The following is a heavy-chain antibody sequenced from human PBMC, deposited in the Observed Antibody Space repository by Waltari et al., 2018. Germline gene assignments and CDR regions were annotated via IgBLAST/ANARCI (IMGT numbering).Heavy chain of an antibody. CDR2: IKQDGSEK. CDR1: GFTFSSYW. Sequence: EVQLVESGGGLVQPGGSLRLSCAASGFTFSSYWMSWVRQAPGKGLEWVANIKQDGSEKDYGDSGKGRFTISRDNGKNSLYLQRNSLRAEDTAVYYCARDQRVTMVRGVYYYYYGMDVWGQGTTVTVSS. CDR3: ARDQRVTMVRGVYYYYYGMDV. J-gene: IGHJ6*02. V-gene: IGHV3-7*01. D-gene: IGHD3-10*01.